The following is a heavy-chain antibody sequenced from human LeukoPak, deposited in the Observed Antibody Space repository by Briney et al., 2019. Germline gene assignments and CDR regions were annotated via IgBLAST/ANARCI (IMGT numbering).Heavy chain of an antibody. CDR3: ARELTQLWFGELDYYYYYYMDV. D-gene: IGHD3-10*01. V-gene: IGHV3-7*01. Sequence: PGGSLRLSCAASGFTFSSYWMSWVRQAPGKGLEWVANIKQDGSEKYYVDSVKGRFTISRDNAKNSLYLQMNSLRAEDTAVYYCARELTQLWFGELDYYYYYYMDVWGKGTTVTISS. CDR2: IKQDGSEK. CDR1: GFTFSSYW. J-gene: IGHJ6*03.